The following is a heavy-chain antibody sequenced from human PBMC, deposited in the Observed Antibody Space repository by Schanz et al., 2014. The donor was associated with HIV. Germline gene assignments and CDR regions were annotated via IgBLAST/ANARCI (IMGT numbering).Heavy chain of an antibody. J-gene: IGHJ4*02. CDR1: GFTFSSYG. V-gene: IGHV3-33*06. CDR2: IWYDGSDK. CDR3: ANEEVPNDY. Sequence: QVQLVESGGGVVQPGRSLRLSCAASGFTFSSYGMHWVRQAPGKGLEWVAVIWYDGSDKYYADFVEGRFTISRDNSKNTLYLQMHSLRAEDTAVYYCANEEVPNDYWGQGTLVTVSS.